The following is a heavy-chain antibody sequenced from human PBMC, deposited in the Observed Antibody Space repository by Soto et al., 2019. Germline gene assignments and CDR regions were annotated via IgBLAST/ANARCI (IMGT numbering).Heavy chain of an antibody. CDR1: GFTVSSNY. CDR2: IYSGGST. J-gene: IGHJ6*02. Sequence: EVQLVESGGGLIQPGGSLRLSCAASGFTVSSNYMSWVSQAPGKGLEWVSVIYSGGSTYYADSVKGRFTISRDNSKNTLYLQMNSLRAEDTAVYYCARASGSQRYYYYYGMDVWGQGTTVTVS. V-gene: IGHV3-53*01. CDR3: ARASGSQRYYYYYGMDV. D-gene: IGHD1-26*01.